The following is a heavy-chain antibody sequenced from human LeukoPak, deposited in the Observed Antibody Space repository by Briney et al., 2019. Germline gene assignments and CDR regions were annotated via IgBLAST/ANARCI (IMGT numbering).Heavy chain of an antibody. V-gene: IGHV1-18*01. Sequence: ASVKVSCKASGYTFRQYSISWVRQARGKGVEGMGWVSPSHTTRVYAQQFQGRVTMTADTNTNTVSMELRSLRSDDTAVYFCARDYILPLETDNGDGFAIWGQGTVVSVSS. J-gene: IGHJ3*02. CDR1: GYTFRQYS. D-gene: IGHD3-3*02. CDR2: VSPSHTTR. CDR3: ARDYILPLETDNGDGFAI.